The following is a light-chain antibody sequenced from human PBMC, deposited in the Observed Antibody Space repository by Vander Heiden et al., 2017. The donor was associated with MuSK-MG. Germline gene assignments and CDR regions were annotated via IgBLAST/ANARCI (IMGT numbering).Light chain of an antibody. CDR2: STN. CDR1: SGSVSTSYY. CDR3: VLYMGSGTWV. J-gene: IGLJ3*02. Sequence: QTVVTQEPSFSVSPGGTVTLTCGLSSGSVSTSYYPSWYQQIPGQAPRTLIYSTNTRSSGVPDRFSGSILGNKAALTITGAQADDESDYYCVLYMGSGTWVFGGGTKLT. V-gene: IGLV8-61*01.